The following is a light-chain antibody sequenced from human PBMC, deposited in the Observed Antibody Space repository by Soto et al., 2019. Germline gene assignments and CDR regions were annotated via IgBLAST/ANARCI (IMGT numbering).Light chain of an antibody. CDR1: SSNIGNNY. CDR3: GTWDSRSYV. CDR2: DNN. V-gene: IGLV1-51*01. J-gene: IGLJ1*01. Sequence: QSVLTQPPSVSAAPGQKVTISCSGSSSNIGNNYVSWYQQLPGTAPKLLIYDNNKRPSGIPDRFSGSKSGTSATLGITGLQTGDEADYYCGTWDSRSYVFGTGIKLTVL.